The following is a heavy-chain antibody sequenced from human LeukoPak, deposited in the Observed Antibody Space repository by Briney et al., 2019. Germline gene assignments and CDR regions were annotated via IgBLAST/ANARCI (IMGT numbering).Heavy chain of an antibody. D-gene: IGHD6-13*01. CDR2: INPNSGGT. Sequence: ASVKVSCKASGYTFTGYYMHWVRQAPGQGLEWMGWINPNSGGTNYAQKFQGRVTMTRDTSISTAYMELSRLRSDDTAVYYCARRGSWGAWEQGDSLDYWGQGTLVTVSS. CDR3: ARRGSWGAWEQGDSLDY. V-gene: IGHV1-2*02. CDR1: GYTFTGYY. J-gene: IGHJ4*02.